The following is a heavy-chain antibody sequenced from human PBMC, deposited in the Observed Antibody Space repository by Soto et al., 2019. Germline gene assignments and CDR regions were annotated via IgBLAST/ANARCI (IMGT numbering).Heavy chain of an antibody. CDR3: ARRSSSWYFDY. CDR1: GFTFRNYG. D-gene: IGHD6-13*01. J-gene: IGHJ4*02. CDR2: ISGSDGST. Sequence: GGSLRLSCAASGFTFRNYGMNWVRQAPGKGLEWVSVISGSDGSTYYADSVKGRFTISRDNSKNTLNLQMNSLRAEDTAVYYCARRSSSWYFDYWGQGTLVTVSS. V-gene: IGHV3-23*01.